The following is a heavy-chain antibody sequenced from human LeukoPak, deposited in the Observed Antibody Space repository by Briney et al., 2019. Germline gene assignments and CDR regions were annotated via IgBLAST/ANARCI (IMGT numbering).Heavy chain of an antibody. CDR2: IYYSGST. CDR3: ARARRWNAAVEGWWFDP. V-gene: IGHV4-59*01. Sequence: SETLSLTCTVSGGSISSYYWSWIRQPPGNGLEWIGYIYYSGSTNYNPSLKSRVTISVDTSKNQFSLKLSSVTAADTAVYYCARARRWNAAVEGWWFDPWGQGTLVTVSS. J-gene: IGHJ5*02. D-gene: IGHD1-1*01. CDR1: GGSISSYY.